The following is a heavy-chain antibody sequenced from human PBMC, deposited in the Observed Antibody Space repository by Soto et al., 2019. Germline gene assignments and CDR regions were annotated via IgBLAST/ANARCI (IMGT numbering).Heavy chain of an antibody. CDR1: FGSISRGGYS. CDR3: ARGFPHTTS. Sequence: QLQLQESGSGLVTPSQTLSLTCAGSFGSISRGGYSWSWIRQPPGKGLEWIGYIYHSGSTYYHPSLESRVTIAVDRSKNQFSLKLSSVTAADTAVYYCARGFPHTTSGGQGSLVTVSS. J-gene: IGHJ4*02. V-gene: IGHV4-30-2*01. CDR2: IYHSGST. D-gene: IGHD1-26*01.